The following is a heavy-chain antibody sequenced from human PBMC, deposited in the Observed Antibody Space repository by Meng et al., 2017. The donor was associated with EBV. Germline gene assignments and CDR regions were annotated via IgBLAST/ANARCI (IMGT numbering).Heavy chain of an antibody. CDR2: INPNSGGT. CDR1: GYTFTGYY. V-gene: IGHV1-2*06. J-gene: IGHJ4*02. Sequence: QGQLVQSGAEGKKPGASVKVSCKASGYTFTGYYMHWVRKAPGQGLEWMGRINPNSGGTNYAQKFQGRVTMTRDTSISTAYMELSRLRSDDTAVYYCARVGIAVAGTGDYWGQGTLVTVSS. D-gene: IGHD6-19*01. CDR3: ARVGIAVAGTGDY.